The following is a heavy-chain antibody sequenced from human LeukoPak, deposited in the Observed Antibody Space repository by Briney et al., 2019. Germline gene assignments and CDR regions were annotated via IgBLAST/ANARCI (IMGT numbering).Heavy chain of an antibody. CDR3: ARDREARFLDY. J-gene: IGHJ4*02. CDR1: GFTFRNHG. D-gene: IGHD3-10*01. CDR2: TWYDGSNK. V-gene: IGHV3-33*01. Sequence: GGSLRLSCAASGFTFRNHGMHWVRQAPGKGLEWVAVTWYDGSNKYYADSVKGRFTISRDNSKNTLSLQMNSLRDEDTALYYCARDREARFLDYWGQGTLVTVSS.